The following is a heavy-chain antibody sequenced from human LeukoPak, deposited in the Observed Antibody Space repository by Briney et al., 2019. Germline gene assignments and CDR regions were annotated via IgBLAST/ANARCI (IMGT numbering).Heavy chain of an antibody. V-gene: IGHV3-23*01. CDR1: GFTFSSYA. CDR3: AKVTGGDMITYGGLDY. J-gene: IGHJ4*02. D-gene: IGHD3-16*01. CDR2: ISGNGDIT. Sequence: GGSLRLSCAASGFTFSSYAMSWVRQAPGKGLEWVSAISGNGDITYYTDSVKGRFTISRDNSKNTLYLQMNSLRAEDTAVYYCAKVTGGDMITYGGLDYWGQGTLVAVSS.